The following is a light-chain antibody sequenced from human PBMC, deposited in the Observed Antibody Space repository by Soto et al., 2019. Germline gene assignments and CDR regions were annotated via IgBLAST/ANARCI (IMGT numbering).Light chain of an antibody. CDR1: QSVYSN. Sequence: EIVMTQSPATLSVSPGERATLSCRASQSVYSNLAWYQQKPGQAPGLLIYAASTRAPGIPARFSGSGSGTEFTLTISSLQSEDFAVYYCQQYNSWPLTFGGGTKVEIK. J-gene: IGKJ4*01. CDR2: AAS. V-gene: IGKV3-15*01. CDR3: QQYNSWPLT.